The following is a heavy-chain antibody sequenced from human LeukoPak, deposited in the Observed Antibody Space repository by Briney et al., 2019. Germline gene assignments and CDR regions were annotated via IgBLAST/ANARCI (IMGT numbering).Heavy chain of an antibody. J-gene: IGHJ4*02. CDR3: ARGNYYDSSGPMYYFDY. CDR1: GYTFTSYY. V-gene: IGHV1-46*01. D-gene: IGHD3-22*01. Sequence: GASVTVSCKASGYTFTSYYMHWVRQAPGQGLEWMGIINPSGGSTSYAQKFQGRVTMTRDTSTSTVYMELSSLRSEDTAVYYCARGNYYDSSGPMYYFDYWGQGTLVTVSS. CDR2: INPSGGST.